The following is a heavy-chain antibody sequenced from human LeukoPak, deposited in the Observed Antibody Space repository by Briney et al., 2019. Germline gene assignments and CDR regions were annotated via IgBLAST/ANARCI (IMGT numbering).Heavy chain of an antibody. CDR3: ATYDLLVGATFH. Sequence: ASVKVSCKVSGYTLTELSMHWVRQAPRKGLEWMGGFDPEDGETIYAQKFQGRVTMTEDTSTDTAYMELSSLRSEDTAVYYCATYDLLVGATFHWGQGTLVTVSS. J-gene: IGHJ4*02. CDR1: GYTLTELS. D-gene: IGHD1-26*01. V-gene: IGHV1-24*01. CDR2: FDPEDGET.